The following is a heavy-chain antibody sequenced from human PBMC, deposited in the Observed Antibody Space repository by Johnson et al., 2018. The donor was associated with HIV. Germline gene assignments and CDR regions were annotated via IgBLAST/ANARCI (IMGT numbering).Heavy chain of an antibody. J-gene: IGHJ3*02. CDR1: GFIFSSYA. D-gene: IGHD3-22*01. V-gene: IGHV3-30-3*01. CDR2: ILYDGNNK. Sequence: QVQLVESGGGVVQPGRSLRLSCAASGFIFSSYAMHWVRQAPGKGLEWVAVILYDGNNKYYADSVKGRFTISRDNSKNTLYLQMNSLRAEETAVDYCAKGDYFDTRAAFDIWGQGTVVIVSS. CDR3: AKGDYFDTRAAFDI.